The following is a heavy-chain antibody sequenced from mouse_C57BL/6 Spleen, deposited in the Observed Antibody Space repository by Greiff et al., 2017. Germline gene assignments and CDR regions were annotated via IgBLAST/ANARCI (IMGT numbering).Heavy chain of an antibody. CDR1: GFTFSSYA. Sequence: DVKLQESGGGLVKPGGSLKLSCAASGFTFSSYAMSWVRQTPEKRLEWVATISDGGSYTYYPDNVKGRFTISRDNAKNNLYLQMSHLKSEDTAIYDCARVQTPYWYFDVGGTGTTVTVSS. J-gene: IGHJ1*03. V-gene: IGHV5-4*03. CDR3: ARVQTPYWYFDV. CDR2: ISDGGSYT.